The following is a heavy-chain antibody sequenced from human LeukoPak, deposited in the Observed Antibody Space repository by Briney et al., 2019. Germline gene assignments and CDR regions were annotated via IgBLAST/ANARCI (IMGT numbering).Heavy chain of an antibody. V-gene: IGHV3-53*01. D-gene: IGHD3-3*01. CDR2: IYSGGRT. CDR1: GFTVSRNY. Sequence: GGSLRLSCAASGFTVSRNYMSWVRQAPGKGLEWVSVIYSGGRTYYSDSVNGRFTISRDNSKNTLFLQMNSLRAEDTAVYYCAKDRIGVLPDAFDIWGQGTMVTVSS. J-gene: IGHJ3*02. CDR3: AKDRIGVLPDAFDI.